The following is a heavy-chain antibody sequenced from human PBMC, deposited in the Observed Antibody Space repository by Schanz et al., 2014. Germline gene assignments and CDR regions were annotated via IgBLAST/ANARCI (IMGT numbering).Heavy chain of an antibody. CDR2: INPNSGGT. Sequence: QVQLVQSGAEVKKPGASVKVSCKASGYTFTDYHIHWVRQAPGQGLEWMGRINPNSGGTNFAQNFQGRVTMTKDTSINTVYMELSTLTSDDTAVYYCARESVSRTRLFDPWGQGTLVTVSS. V-gene: IGHV1-2*06. CDR1: GYTFTDYH. D-gene: IGHD3-3*01. J-gene: IGHJ5*02. CDR3: ARESVSRTRLFDP.